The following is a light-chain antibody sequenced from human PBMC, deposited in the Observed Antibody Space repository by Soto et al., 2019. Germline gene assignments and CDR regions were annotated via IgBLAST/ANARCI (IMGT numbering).Light chain of an antibody. CDR1: QSISSY. J-gene: IGKJ1*01. CDR2: GAS. CDR3: QHYNSYSEA. Sequence: IQVTQYPSSLSASVGDRITITCRASQSISSYLNWYQHKPGKAPKLLIYGASTLQSGVPSRFSGSGSGTDFTLTISSLQPDDFATYYCQHYNSYSEAFGQGTKVDIK. V-gene: IGKV1-39*01.